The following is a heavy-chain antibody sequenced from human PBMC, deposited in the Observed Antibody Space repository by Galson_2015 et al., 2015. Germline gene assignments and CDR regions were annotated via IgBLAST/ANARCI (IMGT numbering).Heavy chain of an antibody. D-gene: IGHD3-3*01. CDR3: ARGRYDFWTDTG. J-gene: IGHJ4*02. Sequence: SVKVSCKASGYTFTSYAMHWVRQAPGQRLEWMGWINAGNGNTKYSQKFQGRVTITRDTSASTAYMELSSLRSEDTAVYYCARGRYDFWTDTGWGQGTLVTVSS. CDR1: GYTFTSYA. CDR2: INAGNGNT. V-gene: IGHV1-3*01.